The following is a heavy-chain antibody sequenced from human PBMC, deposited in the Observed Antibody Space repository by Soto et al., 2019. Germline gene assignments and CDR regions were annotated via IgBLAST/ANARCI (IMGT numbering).Heavy chain of an antibody. Sequence: QVQLQESGPGLVKPSETLSLTCTVSGGSIGNYYWSWIRQPPGKGLEWIGYIHYSWSTSYHPSLERRVTILVDTSKNQLSLSLTSVTAADTAIYYCAREYSSFEYWGRGAQVTVSS. CDR3: AREYSSFEY. V-gene: IGHV4-59*01. CDR2: IHYSWST. J-gene: IGHJ4*02. CDR1: GGSIGNYY. D-gene: IGHD6-19*01.